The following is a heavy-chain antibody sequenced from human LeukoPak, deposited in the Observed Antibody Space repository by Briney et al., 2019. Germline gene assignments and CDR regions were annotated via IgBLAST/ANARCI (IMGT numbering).Heavy chain of an antibody. Sequence: ASVKVSCKASGYTFTSYAMHWVRQAPRQRLEWMGWINAGNGNTKYSQKFQGRVTITRDTSASTAYMELSSLRSEDTAVYYCARTPMIVVVILWEFDYWGQGTLVTVSS. CDR3: ARTPMIVVVILWEFDY. CDR2: INAGNGNT. J-gene: IGHJ4*02. CDR1: GYTFTSYA. D-gene: IGHD3-22*01. V-gene: IGHV1-3*01.